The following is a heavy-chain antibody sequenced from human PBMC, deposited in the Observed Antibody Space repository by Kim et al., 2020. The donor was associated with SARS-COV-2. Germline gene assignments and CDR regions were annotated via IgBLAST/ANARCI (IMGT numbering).Heavy chain of an antibody. Sequence: SETLSLTCTVSGGSISSYYWSWIRQPPGKGLEWIGYIYYSGSTNYNPSLKSRVTISVDTSKNQFSLKLSSVTAADTAVYYCARDFGVAVAGGEWGQGTLVTVSS. D-gene: IGHD6-19*01. V-gene: IGHV4-59*13. CDR1: GGSISSYY. J-gene: IGHJ4*02. CDR3: ARDFGVAVAGGE. CDR2: IYYSGST.